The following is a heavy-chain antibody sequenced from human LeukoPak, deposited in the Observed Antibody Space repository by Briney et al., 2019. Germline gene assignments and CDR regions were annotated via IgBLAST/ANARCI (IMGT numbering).Heavy chain of an antibody. D-gene: IGHD3-10*01. J-gene: IGHJ4*02. CDR3: AKVAKYYYGSETYYFFEH. CDR1: GFTFDDYG. CDR2: INQDGTEK. V-gene: IGHV3-7*01. Sequence: GGSLRLSCAASGFTFDDYGMSWVRQAPGKGLEWVANINQDGTEKYYVDSVKGRFTISRDNAKNSLYLQMNSLRVEDTAVYYCAKVAKYYYGSETYYFFEHWGQGTPVTASP.